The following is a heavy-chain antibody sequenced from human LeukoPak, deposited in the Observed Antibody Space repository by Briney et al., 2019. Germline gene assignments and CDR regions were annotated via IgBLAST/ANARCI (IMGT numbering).Heavy chain of an antibody. CDR1: GDXVSSNSAA. CDR3: ARGYSSGSPTNYFDY. CDR2: TYFRSKWHS. J-gene: IGHJ4*02. Sequence: SQTLSLTCAISGDXVSSNSAAWNWIRQSPSRGLEWLGMTYFRSKWHSEYAVSVRSRITINADTSKSQFSLQLNSVTPEDTAVYYRARGYSSGSPTNYFDYWSQGTLVTVSS. V-gene: IGHV6-1*01. D-gene: IGHD2-15*01.